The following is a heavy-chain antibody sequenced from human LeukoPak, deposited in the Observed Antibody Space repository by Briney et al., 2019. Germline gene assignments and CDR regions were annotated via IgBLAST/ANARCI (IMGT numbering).Heavy chain of an antibody. CDR1: GYTFTSYG. V-gene: IGHV1-2*02. J-gene: IGHJ4*02. CDR2: INPNSGGT. D-gene: IGHD6-13*01. CDR3: ALQQLGVSD. Sequence: ASVKVSCKASGYTFTSYGISWVRQAPGQGLEWMGWINPNSGGTNYAQKFQGRVTMTRDTSISTAYMELSRLRSDDTAVYYCALQQLGVSDWGQGTLVTVSS.